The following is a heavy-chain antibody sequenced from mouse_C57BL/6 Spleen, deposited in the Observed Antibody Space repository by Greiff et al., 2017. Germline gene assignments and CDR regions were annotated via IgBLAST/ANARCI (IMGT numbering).Heavy chain of an antibody. CDR3: ARDERYSSDYDSAWFAD. CDR1: GYSITSGYY. V-gene: IGHV3-6*01. J-gene: IGHJ3*01. CDR2: ISYDGSN. D-gene: IGHD2-4*01. Sequence: VQLKESGPGLVKPSQSLSLTCSVTGYSITSGYYWNWIRQFPGNKLEWMGYISYDGSNNYNPSLKNRISITRDTSKNQFFLKLNSVPTEDTATYYCARDERYSSDYDSAWFADWGHGTLVTVSA.